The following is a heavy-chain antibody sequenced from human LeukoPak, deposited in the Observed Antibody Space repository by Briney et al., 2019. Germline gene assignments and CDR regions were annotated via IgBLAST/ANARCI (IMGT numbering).Heavy chain of an antibody. Sequence: GGSLRLSCAASGFTFRSYEMNWVRQAPGKGLEWVSYISGSGSSIYYADSAKGRFTISRDNAKNSLYLQMNSLRAEDTAVYYCARDGSGWFDYWGQGTLVTVSS. CDR3: ARDGSGWFDY. CDR2: ISGSGSSI. D-gene: IGHD6-19*01. J-gene: IGHJ4*02. CDR1: GFTFRSYE. V-gene: IGHV3-48*03.